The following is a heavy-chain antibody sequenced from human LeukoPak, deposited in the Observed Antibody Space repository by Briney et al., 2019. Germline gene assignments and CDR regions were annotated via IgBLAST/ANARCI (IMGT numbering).Heavy chain of an antibody. CDR2: IYHSGST. D-gene: IGHD2-2*01. CDR3: ARLYCSSTSCYRWDAFDI. Sequence: PETLSLTCAVSGYSISSGYYWGWIWQPPGKGLEWIGSIYHSGSTYYNPSLKSRVTISVDTSKNQFSLKLSSVTAADTAVYYCARLYCSSTSCYRWDAFDIWGQGTMVTVSS. CDR1: GYSISSGYY. J-gene: IGHJ3*02. V-gene: IGHV4-38-2*01.